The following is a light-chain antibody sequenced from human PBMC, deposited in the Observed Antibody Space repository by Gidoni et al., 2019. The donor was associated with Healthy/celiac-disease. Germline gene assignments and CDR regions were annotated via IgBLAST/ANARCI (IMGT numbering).Light chain of an antibody. J-gene: IGKJ2*01. V-gene: IGKV3-20*01. CDR2: GAS. Sequence: IVLTPSLGTLSLSPGERATLSCRASQSVSSSYLAWYQQKPGQAPRLLIYGASSRATGIPDRFSGSGSGTDFTLTISRLEPEDLAVYYCQQYGSSMYTFGHGTKLEIK. CDR1: QSVSSSY. CDR3: QQYGSSMYT.